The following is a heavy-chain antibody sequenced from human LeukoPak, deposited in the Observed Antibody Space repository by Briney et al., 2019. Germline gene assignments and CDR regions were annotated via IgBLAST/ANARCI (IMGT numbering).Heavy chain of an antibody. Sequence: SETLSLTCTVSGDSISRSSYYWGWIRQPPGKGLEWIGNIYYTGTTYYNPSLEGRVTISVDTPKNQFTLKVSSVTAADTAVYFCARHPPDFYYDASGPSWGQGTLVSV. CDR1: GDSISRSSYY. V-gene: IGHV4-39*01. J-gene: IGHJ5*02. D-gene: IGHD3-22*01. CDR2: IYYTGTT. CDR3: ARHPPDFYYDASGPS.